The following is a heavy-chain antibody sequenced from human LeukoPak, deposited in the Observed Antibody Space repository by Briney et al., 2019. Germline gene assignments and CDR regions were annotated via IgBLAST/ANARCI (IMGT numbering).Heavy chain of an antibody. J-gene: IGHJ4*02. CDR1: GFPFSYAW. CDR2: IKTESEGETV. D-gene: IGHD4-17*01. V-gene: IGHV3-15*01. CDR3: RYGDYIDY. Sequence: PGGSLRLSCAASGFPFSYAWLSWVRQAPGKGLEWVGLIKTESEGETVYYTAPVKGRFSISRDDLNNMVYLQMNSLKTEDTAVYYCRYGDYIDYWGQGTLVTVS.